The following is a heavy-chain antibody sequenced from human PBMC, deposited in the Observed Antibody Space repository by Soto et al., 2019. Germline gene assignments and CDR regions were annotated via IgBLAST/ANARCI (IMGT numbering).Heavy chain of an antibody. D-gene: IGHD6-19*01. CDR3: ARGDSSGWYVYYGMDV. V-gene: IGHV3-30-3*01. J-gene: IGHJ6*02. CDR1: GFTFSSYA. CDR2: ISYDGSNK. Sequence: GGSLRLSCAASGFTFSSYAMHWVRQAPGKGLEWVAVISYDGSNKYYADSVKGRFTISRDNSKNTLYLQMNSLRAEDTAVYYCARGDSSGWYVYYGMDVWGQGTTVTVSS.